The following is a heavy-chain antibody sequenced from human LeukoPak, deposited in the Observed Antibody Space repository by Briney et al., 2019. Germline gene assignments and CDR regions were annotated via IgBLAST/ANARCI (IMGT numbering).Heavy chain of an antibody. V-gene: IGHV3-48*03. D-gene: IGHD7-27*01. CDR3: ARVGWGLFDY. CDR2: ISSSGSTI. CDR1: GFTFSSYD. J-gene: IGHJ4*02. Sequence: AGSLTLSCAASGFTFSSYDMNWVRQAPGKGLEWVSYISSSGSTIYYADSVKGRFTISRDNAKNSLYLQMNSRRAEDMAVYYCARVGWGLFDYWGQGTLVTVSS.